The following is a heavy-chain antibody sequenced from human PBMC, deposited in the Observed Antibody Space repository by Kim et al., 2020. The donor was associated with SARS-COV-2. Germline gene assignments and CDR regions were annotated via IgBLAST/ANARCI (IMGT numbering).Heavy chain of an antibody. D-gene: IGHD3-22*01. Sequence: ADAVKGRFTNSKDNSKNTLYLQRNSLRAEDTAVYYCAKDRTYDSSGVLDYWGQGTLVTVSS. J-gene: IGHJ4*02. CDR3: AKDRTYDSSGVLDY. V-gene: IGHV3-33*06.